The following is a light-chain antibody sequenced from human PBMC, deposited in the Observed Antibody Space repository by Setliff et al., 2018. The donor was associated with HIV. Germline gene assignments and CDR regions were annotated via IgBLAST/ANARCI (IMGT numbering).Light chain of an antibody. CDR2: EVI. J-gene: IGLJ3*02. CDR1: SSDIGASKF. V-gene: IGLV2-14*01. CDR3: SSYKTGNTLV. Sequence: QSVLTQPASVSGSPGQSITISCTGTSSDIGASKFVSWYQQHPGRAPKLVIYEVINRPSGVSDRFSGSKSGNTASLTISGLQAEDEADYYCSSYKTGNTLVFGGGTKVTVL.